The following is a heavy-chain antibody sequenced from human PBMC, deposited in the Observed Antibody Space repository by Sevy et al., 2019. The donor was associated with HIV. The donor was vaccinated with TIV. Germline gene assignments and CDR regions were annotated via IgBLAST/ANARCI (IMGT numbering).Heavy chain of an antibody. CDR2: ISYDGSNK. V-gene: IGHV3-30*18. Sequence: GGSLRLSCAASGFTFSNYGMHWVRQAPGKGLEWVAVISYDGSNKYYADSVKGRFTISRDNSKNTLYLQMNSLRAEDTAVYYCAKDWTTGTHDEHFDYWGQGTLVTVSS. J-gene: IGHJ4*02. D-gene: IGHD1-1*01. CDR3: AKDWTTGTHDEHFDY. CDR1: GFTFSNYG.